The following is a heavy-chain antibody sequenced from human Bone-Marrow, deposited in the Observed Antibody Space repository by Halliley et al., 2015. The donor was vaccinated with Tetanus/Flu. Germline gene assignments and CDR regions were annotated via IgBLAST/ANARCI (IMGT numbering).Heavy chain of an antibody. Sequence: TLSLTCSISGGSVSGDYSWSWIRQPPGKGLEWIGNIYHPGNSYYNPPLTSRLTISIDRSKNQISLQLTSMTAADTAVYYCARGSLLVAFGVWGPGTRVAFSS. CDR3: ARGSLLVAFGV. CDR2: IYHPGNS. J-gene: IGHJ3*01. CDR1: GGSVSGDYS. V-gene: IGHV4-30-2*01.